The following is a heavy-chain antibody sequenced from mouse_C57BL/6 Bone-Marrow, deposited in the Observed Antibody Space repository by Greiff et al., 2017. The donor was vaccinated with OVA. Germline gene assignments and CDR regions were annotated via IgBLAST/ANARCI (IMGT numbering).Heavy chain of an antibody. CDR2: IYPRSGNT. J-gene: IGHJ3*01. CDR3: AREDYYGKAWFAY. Sequence: QVHVKQSGAELARPGASVKLSCKASGYTFTSYGISWVKQRTGQGLEWIGEIYPRSGNTYYNEKFKGKATLTADKSSSTAYMELRSLTSEDSAVYFCAREDYYGKAWFAYWGQGTLVTVSA. D-gene: IGHD1-1*01. CDR1: GYTFTSYG. V-gene: IGHV1-81*01.